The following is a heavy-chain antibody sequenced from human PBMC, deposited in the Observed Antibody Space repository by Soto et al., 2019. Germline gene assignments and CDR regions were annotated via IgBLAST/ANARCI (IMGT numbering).Heavy chain of an antibody. CDR3: TTDGDIVVVPAPSPFDY. Sequence: GGSLRLSCAASGFTFSNAWMNWVRQAPGKGLEWVGRIKSKTDGGTTDYAAPVKGRFTISRDDSKNTLYLQMNSLKTEDTAVYYCTTDGDIVVVPAPSPFDYWGQGTLVTVSS. V-gene: IGHV3-15*07. J-gene: IGHJ4*02. CDR2: IKSKTDGGTT. D-gene: IGHD2-2*01. CDR1: GFTFSNAW.